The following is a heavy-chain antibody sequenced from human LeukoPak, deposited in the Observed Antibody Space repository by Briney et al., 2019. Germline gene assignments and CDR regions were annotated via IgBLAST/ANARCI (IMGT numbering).Heavy chain of an antibody. J-gene: IGHJ4*02. CDR2: IYSSGST. Sequence: SETLSLTCTVSGDSISGYYWNWIRLPAGKRLEWIGRIYSSGSTNYNPSLKSRVTISVDTSKNQFSLKLSSVTAADTAVYYCARSYDSSGCFDYWGQGTLVTVSS. CDR3: ARSYDSSGCFDY. CDR1: GDSISGYY. V-gene: IGHV4-4*07. D-gene: IGHD3-22*01.